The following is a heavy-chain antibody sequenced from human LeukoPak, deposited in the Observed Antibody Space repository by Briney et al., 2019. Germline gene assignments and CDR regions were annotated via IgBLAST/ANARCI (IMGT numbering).Heavy chain of an antibody. CDR1: GYTFTTYA. D-gene: IGHD1-26*01. Sequence: SVKVSCKASGYTFTTYAMNWVRQAPGQGLEWMGGIIPIFGTANYAQKFQGRVTITADKSTSTAYMELSSLRSEDTAVYYCAQKRGSYYSTYAFDIWGQGTMVTVSS. CDR2: IIPIFGTA. J-gene: IGHJ3*02. V-gene: IGHV1-69*06. CDR3: AQKRGSYYSTYAFDI.